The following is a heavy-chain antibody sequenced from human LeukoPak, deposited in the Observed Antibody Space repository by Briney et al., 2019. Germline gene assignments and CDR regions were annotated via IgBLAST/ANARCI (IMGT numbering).Heavy chain of an antibody. D-gene: IGHD1-26*01. CDR3: ATTRRELLRARYFDY. V-gene: IGHV1-69*13. CDR2: IIPLFGTP. Sequence: ASVKVSCKASGGIFSSYAISWVRQAPGQGLEWMGGIIPLFGTPNYAQKFQGRVTIIADESASTAYMEPSSLTSEDTAVYYCATTRRELLRARYFDYWGQGTLVTVSS. J-gene: IGHJ4*02. CDR1: GGIFSSYA.